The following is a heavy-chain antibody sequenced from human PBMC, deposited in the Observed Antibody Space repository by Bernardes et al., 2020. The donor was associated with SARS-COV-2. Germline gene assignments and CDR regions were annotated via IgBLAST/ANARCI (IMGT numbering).Heavy chain of an antibody. Sequence: GGSLRLSCAASGFTFSNYWMSWVRQTPGKGLEWVANIKQDGSDKYYVDSVKGRFTISRDNAKNSLYLQMNSLRAEDTAVYYCARDLGYSSSLGYWGQGTLVTVSS. D-gene: IGHD6-6*01. CDR3: ARDLGYSSSLGY. J-gene: IGHJ4*02. V-gene: IGHV3-7*01. CDR2: IKQDGSDK. CDR1: GFTFSNYW.